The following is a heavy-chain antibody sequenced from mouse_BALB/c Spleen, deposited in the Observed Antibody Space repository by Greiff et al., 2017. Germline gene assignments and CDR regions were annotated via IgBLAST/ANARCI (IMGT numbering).Heavy chain of an antibody. CDR3: ARSFTMTSYAMDY. J-gene: IGHJ4*01. D-gene: IGHD2-4*01. CDR2: IYPGNVNT. CDR1: GYTFTSYY. V-gene: IGHV1S56*01. Sequence: QVQLQQSGPELVKPGASVRISCKASGYTFTSYYIHWVKQRPGQGLEWIGWIYPGNVNTKYNEKFKGKATLTADKSSSTAYMQLSSLTSEDSAVYFCARSFTMTSYAMDYWGQGTSVTVSS.